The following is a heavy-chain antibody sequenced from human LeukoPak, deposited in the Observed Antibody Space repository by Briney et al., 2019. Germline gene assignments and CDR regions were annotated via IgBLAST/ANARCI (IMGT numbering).Heavy chain of an antibody. J-gene: IGHJ4*02. CDR2: IYYSGST. D-gene: IGHD3-3*01. Sequence: PSETLSLTCTVSGGSISSSSYYWGWIRQPPGKGLEWIGSIYYSGSTYYNPSLKSRVTISVDRSKNQFSLKLSSVTAADTAVYYCARAPYYDFWSGWNYFDYWGQGTLVTVSS. CDR3: ARAPYYDFWSGWNYFDY. CDR1: GGSISSSSYY. V-gene: IGHV4-39*07.